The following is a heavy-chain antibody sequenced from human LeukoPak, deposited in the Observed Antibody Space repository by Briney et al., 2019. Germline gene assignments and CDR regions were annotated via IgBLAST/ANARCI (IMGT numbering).Heavy chain of an antibody. Sequence: SETLSLTCTVSGGSISSYYWSWIRQPPGEGLEWIGYIYYSGSTNYNPSLKSRVTISVDTSKNQFSLKLSSVTAADTALYYCARYVVVTAYFDYWGQGTLVTVSS. CDR2: IYYSGST. CDR3: ARYVVVTAYFDY. J-gene: IGHJ4*02. D-gene: IGHD2-21*02. CDR1: GGSISSYY. V-gene: IGHV4-59*01.